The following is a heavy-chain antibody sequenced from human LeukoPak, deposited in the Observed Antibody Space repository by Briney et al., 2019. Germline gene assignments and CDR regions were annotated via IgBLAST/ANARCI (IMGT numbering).Heavy chain of an antibody. Sequence: GGSLRLSCEASGFTFNSYAMRWVRQAPGKGLEWVSSSSGSGGSTYYADSVKGRFTISRDNSKNTLYLQMNSLRAEDTAVYYCAKVVRVGAIDYWGQGTLVTVSS. D-gene: IGHD1-26*01. CDR1: GFTFNSYA. V-gene: IGHV3-23*01. J-gene: IGHJ4*02. CDR2: SSGSGGST. CDR3: AKVVRVGAIDY.